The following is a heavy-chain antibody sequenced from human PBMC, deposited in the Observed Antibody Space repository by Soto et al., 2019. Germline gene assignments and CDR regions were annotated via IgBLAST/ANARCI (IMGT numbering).Heavy chain of an antibody. CDR3: TRPYYYDSTGYQRY. CDR1: GFTFGDYA. Sequence: LRLSCTASGFTFGDYAMSWFRQAPGKGLEWVGFIRSKAYGGTTGYAASVKDRFTISRDDSKSIAYLQMNSLKTEDTAVYYCTRPYYYDSTGYQRYWGQGTLVTVSS. CDR2: IRSKAYGGTT. D-gene: IGHD3-22*01. J-gene: IGHJ4*02. V-gene: IGHV3-49*03.